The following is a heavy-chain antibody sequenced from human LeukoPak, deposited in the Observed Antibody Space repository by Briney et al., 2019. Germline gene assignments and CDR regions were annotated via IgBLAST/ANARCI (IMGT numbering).Heavy chain of an antibody. CDR2: ISAYNGNR. D-gene: IGHD3-9*01. V-gene: IGHV1-18*01. CDR1: GYTFTSYG. J-gene: IGHJ6*02. CDR3: ARVSGESDILTGYYYYYGMDV. Sequence: ASVKVSCKASGYTFTSYGISWVRQAPGQGPEWMGWISAYNGNRNYEQKLQGRVTMTRDTSTSTAYMELRSLRSDDTAVYYCARVSGESDILTGYYYYYGMDVWGQGTTVTVSS.